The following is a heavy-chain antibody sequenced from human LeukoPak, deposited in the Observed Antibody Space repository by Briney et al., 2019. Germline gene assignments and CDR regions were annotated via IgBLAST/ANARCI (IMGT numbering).Heavy chain of an antibody. CDR1: GFTFDDYA. J-gene: IGHJ5*02. CDR3: AKDVSWELLRRPES. V-gene: IGHV3-9*01. Sequence: PGRSLRLSCAASGFTFDDYAMHWVRQAPGKGLEWVSSINWNSGSVTYADSVRGRFTISRDNAKNSLYLLMSSLRVEDTAFYYCAKDVSWELLRRPESWGQGTLVAVSS. CDR2: INWNSGSV. D-gene: IGHD3-10*01.